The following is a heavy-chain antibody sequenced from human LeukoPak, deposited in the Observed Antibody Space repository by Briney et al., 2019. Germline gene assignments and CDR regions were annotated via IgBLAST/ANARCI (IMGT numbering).Heavy chain of an antibody. CDR3: ARGLRRSSGLRGPTAYYFDY. V-gene: IGHV1-69*06. CDR1: GGTFSSYA. D-gene: IGHD3-22*01. CDR2: IIPIFGTA. J-gene: IGHJ4*02. Sequence: GASVKVSCKASGGTFSSYAISWVRQAPGQGLEWMGGIIPIFGTANYAQKFQGRVTITADKSTSTAYMELSSLRSEDTAVYYCARGLRRSSGLRGPTAYYFDYWGQGTLVTVSS.